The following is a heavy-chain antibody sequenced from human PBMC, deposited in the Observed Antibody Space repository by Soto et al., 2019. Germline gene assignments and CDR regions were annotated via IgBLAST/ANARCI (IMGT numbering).Heavy chain of an antibody. D-gene: IGHD6-19*01. CDR2: IRGSGGST. Sequence: EVQLLESGGGLVQRGGSLRLSCAGTGFTFSSYDMSWVRQAPGKGLEWVSTIRGSGGSTYYADSVKGRFTISRDNSKNTLYLQMNSLRADDTAVYYCAKAKSSGWYFSDYWGQGTLVTVSS. J-gene: IGHJ4*02. CDR1: GFTFSSYD. CDR3: AKAKSSGWYFSDY. V-gene: IGHV3-23*01.